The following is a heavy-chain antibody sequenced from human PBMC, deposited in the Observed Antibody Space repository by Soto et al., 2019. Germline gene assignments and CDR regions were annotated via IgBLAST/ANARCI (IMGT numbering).Heavy chain of an antibody. V-gene: IGHV4-34*01. CDR2: INHSGST. D-gene: IGHD5-12*01. J-gene: IGHJ4*02. CDR3: ARGWIYSGYERGLYYFDY. CDR1: GGSFSGYY. Sequence: SETLSLTCAVYGGSFSGYYWSWIRQPPGKGLEWIGEINHSGSTNYNPSLKSRVTISVDTSKNQFSLKLSSVTAADTAVYYCARGWIYSGYERGLYYFDYWGQGTLVTVSS.